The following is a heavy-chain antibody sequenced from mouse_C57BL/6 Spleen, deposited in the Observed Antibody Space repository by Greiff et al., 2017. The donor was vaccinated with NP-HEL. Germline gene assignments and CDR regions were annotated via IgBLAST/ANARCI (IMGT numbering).Heavy chain of an antibody. CDR1: GFTFSDYY. J-gene: IGHJ2*01. CDR2: INYDGSST. Sequence: EVHLVESEGGLVQPGSSMKLSCTASGFTFSDYYMAWVRQVPEKGLEWVANINYDGSSTYYLDSLKSRFIISRDNAKNILYLQMSSLKSEDTATYYCAREGYGNFFDYWGQGTTLTVSS. CDR3: AREGYGNFFDY. V-gene: IGHV5-16*01. D-gene: IGHD2-10*02.